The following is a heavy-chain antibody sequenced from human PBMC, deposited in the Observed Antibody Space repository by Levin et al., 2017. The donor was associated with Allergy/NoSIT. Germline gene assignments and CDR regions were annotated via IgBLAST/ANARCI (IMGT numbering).Heavy chain of an antibody. CDR1: GGSISSYY. V-gene: IGHV4-59*08. CDR3: ARSQITMVLTS. Sequence: SETLSLTCTVSGGSISSYYWSWIRQPPGKGLEWIGYIYYSGSTNYNPSLKSRVTISVDTSKNQFSLKLSSVTAADTAVYYCARSQITMVLTSWGQGTLVTVSS. D-gene: IGHD3-10*01. CDR2: IYYSGST. J-gene: IGHJ4*02.